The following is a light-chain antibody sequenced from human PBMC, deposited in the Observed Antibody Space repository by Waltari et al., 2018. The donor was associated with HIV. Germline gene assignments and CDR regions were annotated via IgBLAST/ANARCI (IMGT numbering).Light chain of an antibody. CDR1: SIAIGSYII. J-gene: IGLJ2*01. CDR3: CSYASDRSVL. V-gene: IGLV2-23*02. Sequence: QSALTQPAYVSGSPGQSITFSCTGTSIAIGSYIIVYCFQQHPDKAPTLMIYEVSKRPSGVSYRFSGSKSGNTASLTISGLQAEDEADYYCCSYASDRSVLFGGGTKLTVL. CDR2: EVS.